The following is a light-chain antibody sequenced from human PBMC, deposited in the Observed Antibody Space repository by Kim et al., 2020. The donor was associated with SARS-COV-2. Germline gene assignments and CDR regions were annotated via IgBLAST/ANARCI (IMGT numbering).Light chain of an antibody. J-gene: IGKJ1*01. CDR1: QRIASY. Sequence: DIQMTQSPSSLSASVGDRVTITCRASQRIASYLHWYQQKPGKAPNLLIYGASSLQSGVPSRFSGSGSGTDFTLTISSLHPEDFATYYCQQTNTSWTFGPGTKVDIK. CDR3: QQTNTSWT. CDR2: GAS. V-gene: IGKV1-39*01.